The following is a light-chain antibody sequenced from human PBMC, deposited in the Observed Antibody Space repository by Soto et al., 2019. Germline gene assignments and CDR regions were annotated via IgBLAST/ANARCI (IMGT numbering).Light chain of an antibody. CDR3: QKFNKWPWT. CDR1: QSVGSN. CDR2: GAS. Sequence: EIILTQSPVTLSVSPGERATLSCRASQSVGSNLAWYQQKPGQAPRLLIYGASTRATGVPPRFSGSGSGTEFTLTSSSMQSEEFAVYYCQKFNKWPWTFGQGTKVEIK. V-gene: IGKV3-15*01. J-gene: IGKJ1*01.